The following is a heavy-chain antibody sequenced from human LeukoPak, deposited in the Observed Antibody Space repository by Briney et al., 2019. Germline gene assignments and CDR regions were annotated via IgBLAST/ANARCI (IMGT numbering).Heavy chain of an antibody. Sequence: GGSLRLSCAASGFTFSSYEMNWVRQAPGKGLEWVSYISSSGSTIYYADSVKGRFTISRDNAKNSLYLQMNSLRAEDTAVYYCARDRGSYDILTGSPYFDYWGQGTLVTVSS. V-gene: IGHV3-48*03. CDR3: ARDRGSYDILTGSPYFDY. CDR1: GFTFSSYE. J-gene: IGHJ4*02. CDR2: ISSSGSTI. D-gene: IGHD3-9*01.